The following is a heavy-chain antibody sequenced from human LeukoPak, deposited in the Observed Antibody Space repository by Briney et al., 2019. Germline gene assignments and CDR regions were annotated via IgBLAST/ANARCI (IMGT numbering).Heavy chain of an antibody. V-gene: IGHV3-21*04. CDR3: AKGPDYDILAPIDY. CDR1: GFTFSSYS. J-gene: IGHJ4*02. CDR2: ISSSSSYI. D-gene: IGHD3-9*01. Sequence: GGALRLSCAASGFTFSSYSMNWVRQAPGKGLEWVSSISSSSSYIYYADSVKGRFTISRDNAKTSLYLQMNSLRAEDMALYYCAKGPDYDILAPIDYWGQGTLVTVSS.